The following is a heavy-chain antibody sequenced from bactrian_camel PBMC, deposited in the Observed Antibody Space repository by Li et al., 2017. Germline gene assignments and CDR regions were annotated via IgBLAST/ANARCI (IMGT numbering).Heavy chain of an antibody. Sequence: HVQLVESGGGSVQAGGSLTLSCVASEYTREYCMGWSRQAPGKEREGVASINSDGWTAYGDSVKGRFTVSRDNAKNTVYLQMNSLKSEDAGLYYCARGGAIHSDWGHGTQVTVS. J-gene: IGHJ4*01. CDR2: INSDGWT. D-gene: IGHD5*01. V-gene: IGHV3S63*01. CDR1: EYTREYC. CDR3: ARGGAIHSD.